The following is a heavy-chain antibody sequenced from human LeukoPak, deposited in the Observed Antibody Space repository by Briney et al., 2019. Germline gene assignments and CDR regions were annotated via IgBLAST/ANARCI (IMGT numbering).Heavy chain of an antibody. CDR3: ARDIVVVPAAIPILHYYYYGMDV. CDR1: GFTFSSYA. D-gene: IGHD2-2*02. Sequence: PGGSLRLSCAASGFTFSSYAMPWVRQAPGKGLEWVAVISYDGSNKYYADSVKGRFTISRDNSKNTLYLQMNSLRAEDTAVYYCARDIVVVPAAIPILHYYYYGMDVWGQGTTVTVSS. J-gene: IGHJ6*02. CDR2: ISYDGSNK. V-gene: IGHV3-30-3*01.